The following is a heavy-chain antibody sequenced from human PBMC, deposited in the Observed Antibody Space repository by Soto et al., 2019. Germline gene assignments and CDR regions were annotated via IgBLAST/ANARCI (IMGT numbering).Heavy chain of an antibody. CDR3: ASPSIYYYYYGMDV. CDR2: IYYSGST. V-gene: IGHV4-39*01. J-gene: IGHJ6*02. CDR1: GGSISSSSYY. Sequence: SETLSLTCTVSGGSISSSSYYWGWIRQPPGKGLEWIGSIYYSGSTYYNPSLKSRVTISVDTSKNQFSLKLSSVTAADTAVYYCASPSIYYYYYGMDVWGQGTTVTVSS.